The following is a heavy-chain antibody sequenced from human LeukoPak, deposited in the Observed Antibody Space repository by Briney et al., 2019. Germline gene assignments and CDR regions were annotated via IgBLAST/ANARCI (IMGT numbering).Heavy chain of an antibody. V-gene: IGHV1-8*01. J-gene: IGHJ5*01. CDR1: GYTFTSFD. Sequence: GASVKVSCKTSGYTFTSFDIHWVRQATGQGLEWMGWMKPNDGNRGFAQKFQGRLTMTSGTSLVTAYMELTSLTSDDTAVYYCARGDSVAGTSNYFDSWGQGTLVTVSS. CDR2: MKPNDGNR. D-gene: IGHD6-19*01. CDR3: ARGDSVAGTSNYFDS.